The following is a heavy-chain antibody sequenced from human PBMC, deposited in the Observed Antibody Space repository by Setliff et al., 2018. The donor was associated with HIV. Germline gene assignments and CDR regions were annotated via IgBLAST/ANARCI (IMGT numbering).Heavy chain of an antibody. J-gene: IGHJ1*01. CDR2: FYPSGST. CDR1: GYSISSGYY. CDR3: ARGGSSGWYAVVHFKY. Sequence: LSLTCTVSGYSISSGYYWGWVRQPPGKGLDWIGSFYPSGSTYYNPSLKSRVTISVDTAKNQFSLKLSSVTAADTAVYYCARGGSSGWYAVVHFKYWGQGTLVTVSS. V-gene: IGHV4-38-2*02. D-gene: IGHD6-19*01.